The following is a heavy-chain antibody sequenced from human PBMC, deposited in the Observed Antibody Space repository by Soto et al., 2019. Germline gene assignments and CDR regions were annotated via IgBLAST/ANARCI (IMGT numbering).Heavy chain of an antibody. Sequence: ASVKVSCKASGYTSTSHYMHWVRQAPGQGLEWMGMINPSGGGTNYAEKFQGRATMTRDTSTSTVCMEVSSLRSEDTAVYYCARDVSEVDVTSRDAFDIWGQGTMVTVSS. CDR2: INPSGGGT. CDR3: ARDVSEVDVTSRDAFDI. J-gene: IGHJ3*02. V-gene: IGHV1-46*01. CDR1: GYTSTSHY. D-gene: IGHD3-22*01.